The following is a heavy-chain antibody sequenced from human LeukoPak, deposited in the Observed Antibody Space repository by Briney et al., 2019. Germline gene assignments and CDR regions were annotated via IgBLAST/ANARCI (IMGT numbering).Heavy chain of an antibody. V-gene: IGHV1-3*01. CDR2: INAGNGNT. D-gene: IGHD3-9*01. CDR1: GGTFSSYA. Sequence: ASVKVSCKASGGTFSSYAISWVRQAPGQRLEWMGWINAGNGNTKYSQKFQGRVTITRDTSAGTAYMELSSLRSEDTAVYYCAREYYDILTGYYPLDYWGQGTLVTVSS. CDR3: AREYYDILTGYYPLDY. J-gene: IGHJ4*02.